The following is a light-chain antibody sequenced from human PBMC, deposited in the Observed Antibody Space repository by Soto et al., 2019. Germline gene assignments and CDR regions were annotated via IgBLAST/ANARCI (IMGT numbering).Light chain of an antibody. Sequence: DIQMTQSPSTLSGSVGDRVTLTCRALQTISSRLAWYQQKPGKAPTLLIYKESTLKSGVPSRFSGSGSGTEFTLTVSSLQPDDFATYYCQHYNSYSEAFGQGTKVEIK. J-gene: IGKJ1*01. V-gene: IGKV1-5*03. CDR1: QTISSR. CDR3: QHYNSYSEA. CDR2: KES.